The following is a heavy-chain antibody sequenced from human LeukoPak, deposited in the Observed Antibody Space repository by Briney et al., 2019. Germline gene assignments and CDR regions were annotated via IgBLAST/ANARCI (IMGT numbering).Heavy chain of an antibody. D-gene: IGHD1-1*01. CDR1: GYTFTSYD. J-gene: IGHJ6*03. Sequence: ASVKVSCKASGYTFTSYDINWVRQATGQGLEWMGWMNPNSGNTGYAQKFQGRVTITRNTSISTAYMEVSSLRSDDTAVYYCARALQGTYYYYYYYMYVWGKGTTVTVSS. CDR2: MNPNSGNT. CDR3: ARALQGTYYYYYYYMYV. V-gene: IGHV1-8*03.